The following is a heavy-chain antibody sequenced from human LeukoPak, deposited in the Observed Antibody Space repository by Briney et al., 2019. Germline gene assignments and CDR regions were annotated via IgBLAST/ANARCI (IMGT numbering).Heavy chain of an antibody. CDR1: GGSISTYY. CDR2: IFYTGST. V-gene: IGHV4-59*08. D-gene: IGHD1/OR15-1a*01. J-gene: IGHJ5*02. Sequence: SETLSLTCTVSGGSISTYYWSWIRQPPGKGLEWIGYIFYTGSTNYNPSLKSRVTISLDTSKNQFSLKLSSVTAADTAVFYCARGNRVTDWFDPWGQGTLVTVSS. CDR3: ARGNRVTDWFDP.